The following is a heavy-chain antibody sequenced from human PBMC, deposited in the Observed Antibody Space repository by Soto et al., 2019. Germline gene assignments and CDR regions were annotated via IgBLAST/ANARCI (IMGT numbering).Heavy chain of an antibody. Sequence: ASVEVCGKASGYTFTGDYMHWVLQAPGQGLEWMGWINPNSGGTNYAQKFQGRVTMTRDTSISTAYMELSRLRSDDTAVYYCARDGPYCSSTSCYIGFWFDPWGQGTLVTVSS. CDR2: INPNSGGT. V-gene: IGHV1-2*02. D-gene: IGHD2-2*02. CDR1: GYTFTGDY. J-gene: IGHJ5*02. CDR3: ARDGPYCSSTSCYIGFWFDP.